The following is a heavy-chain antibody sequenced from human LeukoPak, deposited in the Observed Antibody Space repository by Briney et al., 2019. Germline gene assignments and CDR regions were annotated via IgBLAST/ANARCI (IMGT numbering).Heavy chain of an antibody. CDR3: ARDHSSSCQLLDY. J-gene: IGHJ4*02. Sequence: ASVKVSCKASGYTFTNYAMNWVRQAPGQGLEWMGWISAYNGDTNYAQKFQGRLTMTTDISTTTAYMELRSLRSDDTAVYYCARDHSSSCQLLDYWGQGTLVTVSS. CDR2: ISAYNGDT. CDR1: GYTFTNYA. D-gene: IGHD6-13*01. V-gene: IGHV1-18*01.